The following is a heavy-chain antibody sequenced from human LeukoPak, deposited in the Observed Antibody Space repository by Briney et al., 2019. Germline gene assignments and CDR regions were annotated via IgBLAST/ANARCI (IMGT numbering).Heavy chain of an antibody. D-gene: IGHD3-22*01. CDR2: INHSGST. CDR3: ARGPYYYDSSYLRN. Sequence: ETVSLTCAVYGGSFSGYYWSWIRQPPGKGLEWIGEINHSGSTNYNPSLKSRVTISVDTSKNQFSLKLSSVTAADTAVYYCARGPYYYDSSYLRNWGQGTLVTVSS. CDR1: GGSFSGYY. J-gene: IGHJ4*02. V-gene: IGHV4-34*01.